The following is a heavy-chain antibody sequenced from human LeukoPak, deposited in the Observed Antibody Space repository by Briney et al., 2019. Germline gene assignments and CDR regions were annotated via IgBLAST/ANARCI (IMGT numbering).Heavy chain of an antibody. Sequence: ASVNVFCKVSGYTLTELSMHWVRQAPGKGREGMGGFDPEDGETIYAQKFQGRVTMTEDTSTDTAYMELSSVRSEDTAVYYCATRWIRSYCSGGSCYYYWGQGTLVTVSS. V-gene: IGHV1-24*01. CDR2: FDPEDGET. D-gene: IGHD2-15*01. J-gene: IGHJ4*02. CDR1: GYTLTELS. CDR3: ATRWIRSYCSGGSCYYY.